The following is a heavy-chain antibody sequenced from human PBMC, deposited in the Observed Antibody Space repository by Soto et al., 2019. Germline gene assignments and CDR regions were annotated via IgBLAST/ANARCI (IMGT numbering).Heavy chain of an antibody. CDR2: IIPIFGTA. V-gene: IGHV1-69*13. CDR3: ARVWDYGDYHYYYYGMDV. D-gene: IGHD4-17*01. J-gene: IGHJ6*02. CDR1: GGTFSSYA. Sequence: SVKVSCKASGGTFSSYAISWVRQAPGQGLEWMGGIIPIFGTANYAQKFQGRVTITADESTSTAYMELSSLRSEDTAVYYCARVWDYGDYHYYYYGMDVWGQGTTVTAP.